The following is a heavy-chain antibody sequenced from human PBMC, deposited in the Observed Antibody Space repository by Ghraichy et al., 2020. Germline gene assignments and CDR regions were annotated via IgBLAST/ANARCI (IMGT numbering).Heavy chain of an antibody. V-gene: IGHV3-43*02. D-gene: IGHD5-24*01. J-gene: IGHJ4*02. CDR2: ISGDGGST. Sequence: GSLRLSCAASGFTFDDYAMHWVRQAPGKGLEWVSLISGDGGSTYYADSVKGRFTISRDNSKNSLYLQMNSLRTEDTALYYCAKGATIFGCLGYWGQGTLVTVSS. CDR1: GFTFDDYA. CDR3: AKGATIFGCLGY.